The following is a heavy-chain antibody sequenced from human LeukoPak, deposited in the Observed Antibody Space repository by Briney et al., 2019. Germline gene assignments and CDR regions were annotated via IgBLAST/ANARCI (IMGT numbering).Heavy chain of an antibody. Sequence: GGSLRLSCAASGFTFSSYWMHWVRQAPGKGLVWVSRINSDGSSTSYADSVKGRFTISRDNAKNTLYLQMNSLRAKDTAVYYCARGDDSSGYYPYYYYYYGMDVWGQGTTVTVSS. V-gene: IGHV3-74*01. D-gene: IGHD3-22*01. CDR2: INSDGSST. CDR3: ARGDDSSGYYPYYYYYYGMDV. CDR1: GFTFSSYW. J-gene: IGHJ6*02.